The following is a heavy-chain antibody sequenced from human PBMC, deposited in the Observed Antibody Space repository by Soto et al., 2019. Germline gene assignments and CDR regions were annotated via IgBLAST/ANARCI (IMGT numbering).Heavy chain of an antibody. CDR2: ISAYSGNT. J-gene: IGHJ6*02. CDR1: GYTFTSYG. CDR3: ARDLPLFESSPQPSLYYYYGMDV. V-gene: IGHV1-18*04. D-gene: IGHD3-16*01. Sequence: ASVKFSCKSSGYTFTSYGISWVRQAPGQGLEWMGWISAYSGNTNYAQKLQGRVTMTTDTSTSTAYMELRSLRSDDTAVYYCARDLPLFESSPQPSLYYYYGMDVWCQWTIVTV.